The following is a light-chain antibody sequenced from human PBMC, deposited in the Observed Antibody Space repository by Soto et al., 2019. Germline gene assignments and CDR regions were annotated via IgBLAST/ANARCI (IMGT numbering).Light chain of an antibody. J-gene: IGKJ4*01. CDR2: AAS. Sequence: IQRTPRWSSLSAYVGDIFTITFRASQSISSYLNWYQQKPGKAPKLLIYAASTLQSGVQSRFSGSGSGTELTITISSLQPADFATHYCQQLNRYPRTFGGGNKV. CDR1: QSISSY. V-gene: IGKV1-9*01. CDR3: QQLNRYPRT.